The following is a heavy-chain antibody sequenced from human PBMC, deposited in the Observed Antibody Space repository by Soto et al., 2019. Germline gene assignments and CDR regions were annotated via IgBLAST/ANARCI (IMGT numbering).Heavy chain of an antibody. D-gene: IGHD3-16*01. Sequence: GGSLRLSCAASGFTFDDYAMPWVRQAPGQGLEWVSGISCNSGSIGYADSVKGRFTISIDNAKNSLYLQLNNLRVEDTAVYYCARGYDVCRVPVPNSAGYFAHWGQGTVLTVSS. CDR3: ARGYDVCRVPVPNSAGYFAH. CDR1: GFTFDDYA. J-gene: IGHJ4*02. CDR2: ISCNSGSI. V-gene: IGHV3-9*01.